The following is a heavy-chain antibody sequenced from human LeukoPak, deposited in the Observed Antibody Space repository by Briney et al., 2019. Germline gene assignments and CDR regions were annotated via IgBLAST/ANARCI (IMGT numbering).Heavy chain of an antibody. CDR2: INHSGST. CDR3: ARGHKGSGITFGGVIVPDY. CDR1: GGSLSGYY. D-gene: IGHD3-16*02. Sequence: SETLSLTCAVYGGSLSGYYWSWIRQPPGKGLEWIGEINHSGSTNYNPSLKSRVTISVDTSKNQFSLKLSSVTAADTAVYYCARGHKGSGITFGGVIVPDYWGQGTLVTVSS. V-gene: IGHV4-34*01. J-gene: IGHJ4*02.